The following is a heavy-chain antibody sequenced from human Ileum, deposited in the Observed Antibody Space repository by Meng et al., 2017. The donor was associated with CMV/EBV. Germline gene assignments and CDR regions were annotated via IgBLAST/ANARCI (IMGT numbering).Heavy chain of an antibody. D-gene: IGHD1-26*01. CDR3: ARALLGWELPNDAFDI. CDR2: ISAYNGNT. Sequence: GESLKVSCKASGYTFTSYGISWVRQAPGQGLEWMGWISAYNGNTNYAQKLQGRVTMTTDTSTSTAYMELRSLRSDDTAVYYCARALLGWELPNDAFDIWGQGTMVTVSS. CDR1: GYTFTSYG. J-gene: IGHJ3*02. V-gene: IGHV1-18*01.